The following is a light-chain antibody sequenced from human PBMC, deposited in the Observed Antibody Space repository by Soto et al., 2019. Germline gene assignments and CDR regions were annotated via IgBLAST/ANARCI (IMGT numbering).Light chain of an antibody. J-gene: IGLJ1*01. V-gene: IGLV2-14*01. Sequence: QSVLTKPASVSGSPGQSITISCTGTSSDVGGYNYVSWYQQHPGKAPKLMIYDVSNRPSGVSNRFSGSKSGNTASLTISGLQAEDEPDYYCSSYTSSSTPYVFGTGTQLTVL. CDR3: SSYTSSSTPYV. CDR1: SSDVGGYNY. CDR2: DVS.